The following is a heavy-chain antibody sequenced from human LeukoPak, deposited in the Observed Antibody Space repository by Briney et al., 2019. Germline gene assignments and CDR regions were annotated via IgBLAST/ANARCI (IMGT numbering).Heavy chain of an antibody. CDR1: GFTFSSYA. Sequence: PGGSLRLSCAASGFTFSSYAMSWVRQAPGKGLEWVSAIGGSGGSTYYADSVKGRFTISRDNSKNTLYLQMNSLRAEDTAVYYCAKDLQYSSGYDYWGQGTLVTVSS. CDR3: AKDLQYSSGYDY. J-gene: IGHJ4*02. D-gene: IGHD6-19*01. CDR2: IGGSGGST. V-gene: IGHV3-23*01.